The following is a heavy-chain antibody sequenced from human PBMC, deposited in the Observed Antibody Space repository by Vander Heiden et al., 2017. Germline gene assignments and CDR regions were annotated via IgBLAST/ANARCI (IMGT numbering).Heavy chain of an antibody. CDR3: TSHYDFWSGYFKH. CDR1: GFHFSGAH. V-gene: IGHV3-73*02. J-gene: IGHJ4*02. CDR2: IRRKANNYAT. D-gene: IGHD3-3*01. Sequence: EGQLVESGGGLVQPGGSLKLSCAASGFHFSGAHMHWVRQASGKGLEWVGRIRRKANNYATAYAASVKGRFTISRDDSKNTAYLQMNSLKTEDTAVYYCTSHYDFWSGYFKHWGQGTLVTVSS.